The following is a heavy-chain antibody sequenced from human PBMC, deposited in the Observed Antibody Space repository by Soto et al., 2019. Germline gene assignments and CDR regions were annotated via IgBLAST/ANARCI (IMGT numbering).Heavy chain of an antibody. V-gene: IGHV1-69*06. D-gene: IGHD3-9*01. Sequence: SVKVSCKASGGTFSSYTLNWVRQAPGQGLEWMGGIIPITGTANYAQKFQGRATITADKSTSTAYMELSSLRSEDTAVYYCARGGKFYDVLTGYYSLDFWGQGTLVTVSS. J-gene: IGHJ4*02. CDR3: ARGGKFYDVLTGYYSLDF. CDR2: IIPITGTA. CDR1: GGTFSSYT.